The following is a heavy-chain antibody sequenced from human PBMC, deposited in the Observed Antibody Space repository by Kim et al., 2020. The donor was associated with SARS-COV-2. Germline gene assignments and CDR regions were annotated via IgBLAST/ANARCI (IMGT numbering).Heavy chain of an antibody. J-gene: IGHJ4*02. CDR3: ARLRGKDYYGSGSYYSDY. D-gene: IGHD3-10*01. Sequence: KSRVTISVDTSKNQFSLKLSSVTAADTAVYYCARLRGKDYYGSGSYYSDYWGQGTLVTVSS. V-gene: IGHV4-39*01.